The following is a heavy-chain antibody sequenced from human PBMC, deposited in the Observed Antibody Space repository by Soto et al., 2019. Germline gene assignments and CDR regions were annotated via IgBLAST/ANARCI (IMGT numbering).Heavy chain of an antibody. D-gene: IGHD2-2*01. CDR1: GFTFSNAW. CDR3: TTDGGIHCSSTSCYYYYYYGMDV. CDR2: IKSKTDGGTT. J-gene: IGHJ6*02. Sequence: PGGSLRLSCAASGFTFSNAWMNWVRQAPGKGLEWVGRIKSKTDGGTTDYAAPVEGRFTISRDDSKNTLYLQMNSLKTEDTAVYYCTTDGGIHCSSTSCYYYYYYGMDVWGQGTTVTVSS. V-gene: IGHV3-15*07.